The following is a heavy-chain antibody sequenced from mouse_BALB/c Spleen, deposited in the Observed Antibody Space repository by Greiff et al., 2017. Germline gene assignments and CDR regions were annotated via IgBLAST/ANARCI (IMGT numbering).Heavy chain of an antibody. V-gene: IGHV14-1*02. J-gene: IGHJ3*01. CDR1: GFNIKDYY. CDR2: IDPENGNT. CDR3: ARRGYYDYDGAWFAY. D-gene: IGHD2-4*01. Sequence: EVQGVESGAELVRPGALVKLSCKASGFNIKDYYMHWVKQRPEQGLEWIGWIDPENGNTIYDPKFQGKASITADTSSNTAYLQLSSLTSEDTAVYYCARRGYYDYDGAWFAYWGQGTLVTVSA.